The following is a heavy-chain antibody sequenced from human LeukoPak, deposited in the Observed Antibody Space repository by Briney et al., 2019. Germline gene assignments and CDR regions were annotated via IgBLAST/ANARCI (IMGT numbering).Heavy chain of an antibody. CDR3: VRGDYGDYTLFDY. CDR2: IYSGGST. J-gene: IGHJ4*02. Sequence: GGSLRLSCAASGFTVSSNYMSWVRQAPGKGLEWVSVIYSGGSTYYADSVRGRFTISRDNSKNTLYLQMNSLRAEDTAVYYCVRGDYGDYTLFDYWGQGTLVTVSS. D-gene: IGHD4-17*01. CDR1: GFTVSSNY. V-gene: IGHV3-53*01.